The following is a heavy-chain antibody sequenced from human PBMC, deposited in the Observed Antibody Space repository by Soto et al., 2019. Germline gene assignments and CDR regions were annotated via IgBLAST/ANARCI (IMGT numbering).Heavy chain of an antibody. CDR1: GGSIISGDYY. D-gene: IGHD3-16*01. J-gene: IGHJ4*02. V-gene: IGHV4-30-4*01. CDR2: IYYSGDT. Sequence: SETLSLTCTVSGGSIISGDYYWSWIRQTPGKGLEWIGYIYYSGDTNYNPPLKSRVIISVDTSKNQFSLKLSSVTAADTAVYYCARRGGGYWGQGTLVTVSS. CDR3: ARRGGGY.